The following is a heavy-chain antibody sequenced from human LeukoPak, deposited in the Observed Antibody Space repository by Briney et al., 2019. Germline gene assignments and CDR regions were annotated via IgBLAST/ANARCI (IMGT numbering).Heavy chain of an antibody. J-gene: IGHJ1*01. Sequence: PGGSLRLSCVVSGFTFSSYAMSWVRQAPGKGLEWVSGISGSGGSTYYADSVKGRFTISRDNAKSSLYLQMNSLRAEDTAVYYCARDFSGSRSLEYFQLWGQGTLVAVSS. CDR1: GFTFSSYA. D-gene: IGHD1-26*01. CDR2: ISGSGGST. CDR3: ARDFSGSRSLEYFQL. V-gene: IGHV3-23*01.